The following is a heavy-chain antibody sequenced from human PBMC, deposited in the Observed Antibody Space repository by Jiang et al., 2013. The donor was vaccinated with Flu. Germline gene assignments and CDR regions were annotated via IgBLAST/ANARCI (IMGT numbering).Heavy chain of an antibody. CDR1: GFTVNTSA. Sequence: VQLVESGGGVVQPGRSLRLSCAASGFTVNTSAMHWVRQAPGKGLEWVTVMSYGGSNKYYADSVKGRFTISRDNSKNTLYLQMNSLRAEDTAVYYCARESEISIFGVVSKWFDPWDQGTLVTVSS. CDR2: MSYGGSNK. CDR3: ARESEISIFGVVSKWFDP. J-gene: IGHJ5*02. V-gene: IGHV3-30-3*01. D-gene: IGHD3-3*01.